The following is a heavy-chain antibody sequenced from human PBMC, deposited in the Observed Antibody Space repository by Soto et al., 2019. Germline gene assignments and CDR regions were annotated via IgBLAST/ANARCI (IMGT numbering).Heavy chain of an antibody. J-gene: IGHJ4*02. V-gene: IGHV5-51*01. D-gene: IGHD6-19*01. CDR1: GCSFTSYW. CDR3: ATTREWLVDEYYFDY. Sequence: PGESLKISCKGSGCSFTSYWIGWVRQMPGKGLEWMGIIYPGDSDTRYSPSFQGQVTISADKSISTAYLQWSSLKASDTAMYYCATTREWLVDEYYFDYWGQGTLVTVSS. CDR2: IYPGDSDT.